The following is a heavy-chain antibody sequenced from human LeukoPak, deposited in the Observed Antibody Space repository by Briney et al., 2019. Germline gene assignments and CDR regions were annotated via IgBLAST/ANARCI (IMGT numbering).Heavy chain of an antibody. V-gene: IGHV4-39*01. Sequence: SEXLSLTCTVSGGSISSSGYYWGWVRQPPGKGMEWVASIYYSGSTYYNPSLKSRVTISVETSKKQRSLKMSSLTAPDTAVYYCARHEYSGSYYGLSWFDPWGQGTLVTVSS. CDR2: IYYSGST. CDR1: GGSISSSGYY. J-gene: IGHJ5*02. CDR3: ARHEYSGSYYGLSWFDP. D-gene: IGHD1-26*01.